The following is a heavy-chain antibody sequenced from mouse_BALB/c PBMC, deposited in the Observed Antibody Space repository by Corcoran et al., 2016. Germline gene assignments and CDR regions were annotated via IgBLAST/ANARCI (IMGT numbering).Heavy chain of an antibody. J-gene: IGHJ4*01. CDR1: GYTFTNFG. D-gene: IGHD6-1*01. V-gene: IGHV9-3-1*01. Sequence: QIQLVQSGPELKKPGETVKISCKASGYTFTNFGMNWVKQAPGMGLKWMGWINTYTGEPTYADDFKGRFAFSLETPASTAYLQINNLKNEDTATYFCTREPYAMDYWGQGTSVTVSS. CDR3: TREPYAMDY. CDR2: INTYTGEP.